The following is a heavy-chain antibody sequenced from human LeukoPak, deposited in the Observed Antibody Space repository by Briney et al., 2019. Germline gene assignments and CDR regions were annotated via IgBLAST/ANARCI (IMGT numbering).Heavy chain of an antibody. V-gene: IGHV4-59*13. D-gene: IGHD5-18*01. CDR3: ARLTSYGQSN. CDR1: GGSISSYY. J-gene: IGHJ4*02. Sequence: SETLSLTCTVSGGSISSYYWSWSRQPPGKGLGWIGYIYYSGSTNYNPSLKSRVTKSVDKSRNQFSLELSSVTAADTAVYYCARLTSYGQSNWGQGTLVTVSS. CDR2: IYYSGST.